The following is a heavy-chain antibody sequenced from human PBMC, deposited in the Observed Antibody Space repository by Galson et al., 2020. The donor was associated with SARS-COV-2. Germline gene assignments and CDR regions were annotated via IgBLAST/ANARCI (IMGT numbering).Heavy chain of an antibody. Sequence: ASVKVSCKASGYTFTSYYMHWVRQAPGQGLEWMGIINPSGGRTSYAQKFQGRVTMTRDTSTSTVYMELSSLRSEDTAVYYCAREAGEYYDFWSGYSGYYYYYGMDVWGQGTTVTVSS. CDR2: INPSGGRT. V-gene: IGHV1-46*01. CDR3: AREAGEYYDFWSGYSGYYYYYGMDV. D-gene: IGHD3-3*01. CDR1: GYTFTSYY. J-gene: IGHJ6*02.